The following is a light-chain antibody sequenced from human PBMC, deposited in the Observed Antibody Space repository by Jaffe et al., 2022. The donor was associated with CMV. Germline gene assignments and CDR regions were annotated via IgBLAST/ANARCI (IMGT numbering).Light chain of an antibody. J-gene: IGLJ2*01. Sequence: QSALTQPASVSGSPGQSITISCTGTSSDVGGYNSVSWYRQHPDKAPQLIISDVTDRPSGVSNRFSGSKSGDTASLTISGLQAEDEADYYCTSYTNTTHVVFGGGTKLTVL. CDR1: SSDVGGYNS. V-gene: IGLV2-14*03. CDR2: DVT. CDR3: TSYTNTTHVV.